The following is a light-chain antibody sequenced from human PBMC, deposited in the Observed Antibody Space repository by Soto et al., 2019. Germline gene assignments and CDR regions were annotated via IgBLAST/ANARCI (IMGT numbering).Light chain of an antibody. Sequence: EIVLTQSPGTLSLSPGERATLSCRASQSVSSSYLAWYQQKPGQAPRLLIYGASSRATGIPDRFSGSGSGTNFTLTISSLEPEDFAVYYCPQYNTFGPGTKVDIK. J-gene: IGKJ3*01. V-gene: IGKV3-20*01. CDR3: PQYNT. CDR2: GAS. CDR1: QSVSSSY.